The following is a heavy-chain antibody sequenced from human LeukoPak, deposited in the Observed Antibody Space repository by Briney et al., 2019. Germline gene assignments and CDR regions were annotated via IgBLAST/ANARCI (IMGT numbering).Heavy chain of an antibody. J-gene: IGHJ3*02. CDR2: ISGSGGST. CDR1: GFTFSSYA. V-gene: IGHV3-23*01. D-gene: IGHD4-17*01. CDR3: AKDHWVTTVTISLMDDAFDI. Sequence: PGGSLRLSCAASGFTFSSYAISWVRQAPGKGLEWVSAISGSGGSTYYADSVKGRFTISRDNSKNTLYLQMNSLRAEDTAVYYCAKDHWVTTVTISLMDDAFDIWGQGTMVTVSS.